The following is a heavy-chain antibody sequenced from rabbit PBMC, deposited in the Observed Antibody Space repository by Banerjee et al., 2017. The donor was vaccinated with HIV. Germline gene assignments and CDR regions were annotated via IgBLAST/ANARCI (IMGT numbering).Heavy chain of an antibody. CDR1: GFDFSTYG. CDR3: VRGSISGTDYNL. J-gene: IGHJ4*01. D-gene: IGHD1-1*01. V-gene: IGHV1S47*01. CDR2: ITYGGSA. Sequence: QEQLVESGGGLVQPGGSLKLSCKASGFDFSTYGVNWVRQAPGKGLEWIGYITYGGSAYYASWVKGRFTISRHNAQNTLYLQLNSLTAADTATYFCVRGSISGTDYNLWGPGTLVTVS.